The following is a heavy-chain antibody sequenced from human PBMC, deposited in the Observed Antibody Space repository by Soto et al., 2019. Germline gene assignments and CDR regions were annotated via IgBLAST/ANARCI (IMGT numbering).Heavy chain of an antibody. CDR2: TIPILGIA. CDR3: ARGTSQGFFDY. CDR1: GGTFSSYT. Sequence: GASVKVSCKASGGTFSSYTISWVRQAPGQGLEWMGRTIPILGIANYAQKFQGRVTITADKSTSTAYMELSSLRSEDTAVYYCARGTSQGFFDYWGQGTLVTVSS. V-gene: IGHV1-69*02. J-gene: IGHJ4*02.